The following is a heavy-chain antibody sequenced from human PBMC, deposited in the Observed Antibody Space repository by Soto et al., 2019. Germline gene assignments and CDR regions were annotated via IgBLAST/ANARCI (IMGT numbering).Heavy chain of an antibody. D-gene: IGHD3-3*01. CDR1: GFTVSSNY. J-gene: IGHJ6*02. Sequence: EVQLVETGGGLIQPGGSLRLSCAASGFTVSSNYMSWVRQAPGKGLEWVSVIYSGGSTYYADSVKGRFTISRDNSKNTLYLQMNSLRAEDTAVYYCARSTYDFWPGMDVWGQGTTVTVSS. V-gene: IGHV3-53*02. CDR3: ARSTYDFWPGMDV. CDR2: IYSGGST.